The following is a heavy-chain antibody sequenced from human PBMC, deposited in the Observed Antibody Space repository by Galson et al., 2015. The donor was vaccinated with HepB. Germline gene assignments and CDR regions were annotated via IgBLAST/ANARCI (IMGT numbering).Heavy chain of an antibody. D-gene: IGHD3-16*01. CDR1: GFTFSSYA. J-gene: IGHJ4*02. CDR2: ISGSGGST. Sequence: SLRLSCAASGFTFSSYAMSWVRQAPGKGLEWVSAISGSGGSTYYADSVKGRFTISRDNSKNTLYLQMNSLRAEDTAVYYCAKNLLGGFGRDTGFDYWGQGTLVTVSS. CDR3: AKNLLGGFGRDTGFDY. V-gene: IGHV3-23*01.